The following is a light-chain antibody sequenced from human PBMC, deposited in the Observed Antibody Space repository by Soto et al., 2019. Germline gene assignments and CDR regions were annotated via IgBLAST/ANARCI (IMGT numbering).Light chain of an antibody. J-gene: IGLJ1*01. CDR2: GVS. Sequence: QSALTQPASGSGSPGQSITISCNGNNSDIGGYNFVSWYQHHPGKAPRLIIFGVSDRPSGVSDRFSGSKSGNTASLTISGLQAEDEADYYCSSYISSSSPYVFGTGTKVTVL. CDR3: SSYISSSSPYV. V-gene: IGLV2-14*03. CDR1: NSDIGGYNF.